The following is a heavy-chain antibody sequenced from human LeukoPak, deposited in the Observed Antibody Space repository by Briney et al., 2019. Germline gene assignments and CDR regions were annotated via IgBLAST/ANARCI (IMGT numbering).Heavy chain of an antibody. V-gene: IGHV4-61*02. J-gene: IGHJ4*02. CDR3: ARDPRGYGYGRGSGLDY. CDR1: GGSISSGSYY. CDR2: IYTSGST. D-gene: IGHD5-18*01. Sequence: SETLSLTCTVSGGSISSGSYYWSWIRQPAGKGLEWIGRIYTSGSTNYNPSLKSRVTISVDTSKTQFSLKLSSVTAADTAVYYCARDPRGYGYGRGSGLDYWGQGTLVTVSS.